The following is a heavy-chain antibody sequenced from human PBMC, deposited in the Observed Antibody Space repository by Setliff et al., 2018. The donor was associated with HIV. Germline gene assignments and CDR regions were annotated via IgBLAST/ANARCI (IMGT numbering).Heavy chain of an antibody. D-gene: IGHD3-22*01. Sequence: SETLSLTCTVSGGSISSYYWSWIRQPPGKGLEWIGYIYTSGSTNFNPSLKSRVTISVDTSKNQFSLKLSSVTAADTAVYYCARGLSFYDPGGFDYWGQGTQVTVSS. CDR1: GGSISSYY. V-gene: IGHV4-4*09. CDR3: ARGLSFYDPGGFDY. J-gene: IGHJ4*02. CDR2: IYTSGST.